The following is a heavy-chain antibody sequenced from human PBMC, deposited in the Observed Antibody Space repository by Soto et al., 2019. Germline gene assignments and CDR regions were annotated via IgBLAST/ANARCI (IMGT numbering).Heavy chain of an antibody. CDR2: IYYSGST. Sequence: LSLTCTVSGGSISSSSYYWGWIRQPPGKGLEWIGSIYYSGSTYYNPSLKSRVTISVDTSKNQFSLKLSSVTAADTAVYYCARQQITFGGVIVIPWFDPWGQRTLVTVSS. D-gene: IGHD3-16*02. CDR3: ARQQITFGGVIVIPWFDP. J-gene: IGHJ5*02. V-gene: IGHV4-39*01. CDR1: GGSISSSSYY.